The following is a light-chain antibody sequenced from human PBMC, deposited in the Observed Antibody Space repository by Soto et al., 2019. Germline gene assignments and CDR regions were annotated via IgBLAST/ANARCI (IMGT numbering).Light chain of an antibody. V-gene: IGLV1-40*01. CDR3: QSSDSSLPVV. J-gene: IGLJ2*01. Sequence: QSVLTQPPSVSGAPGQRVTISCTGSSSNIGAGYDVHWYQQLPGTAPKLLIYGNSNRPSGVPERFSGSKSGNSASLAITGLQDEDEDDYYCQSSDSSLPVVFLGGTKLTVL. CDR2: GNS. CDR1: SSNIGAGYD.